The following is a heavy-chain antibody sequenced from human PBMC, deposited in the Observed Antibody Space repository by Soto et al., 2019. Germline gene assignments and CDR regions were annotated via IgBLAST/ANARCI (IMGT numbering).Heavy chain of an antibody. J-gene: IGHJ6*02. CDR1: GYTFSTYG. Sequence: ASVKVPCKASGYTFSTYGISWVRLAPGHGLEWMGWVSGYNGNTYYPQNFQGRVTMTPDTSTSTAYMELRSLRSDDTAVYYCARDTMSRSYYYYGMDVWGQGTTVTVSS. V-gene: IGHV1-18*01. D-gene: IGHD3-22*01. CDR3: ARDTMSRSYYYYGMDV. CDR2: VSGYNGNT.